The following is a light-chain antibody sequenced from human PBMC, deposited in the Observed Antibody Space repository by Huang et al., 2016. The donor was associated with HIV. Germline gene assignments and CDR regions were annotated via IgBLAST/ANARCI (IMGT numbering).Light chain of an antibody. CDR3: QQGET. Sequence: EIMLTQSPATLSVSPGERATLSCRASQSISTNLAWYPQKPGLAPRLLIYSASTRATGIPARFSGSGSGTEFTLTISSLQSEDFAVYYCQQGETFGQGTKLEIK. J-gene: IGKJ2*01. CDR2: SAS. V-gene: IGKV3-15*01. CDR1: QSISTN.